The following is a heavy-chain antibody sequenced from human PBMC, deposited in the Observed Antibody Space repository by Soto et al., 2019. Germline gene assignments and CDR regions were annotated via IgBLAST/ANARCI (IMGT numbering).Heavy chain of an antibody. CDR3: ARGPSGDKVDY. Sequence: SETLSLTCTVSGGSISSYYWSWIRQPPGKGLEWIGYIYYSGSTNYNPSLKSRVTISVDTSKNQFSLQLRSVTAADTAVYYCARGPSGDKVDYWGQGTLVTVSS. V-gene: IGHV4-59*08. D-gene: IGHD7-27*01. J-gene: IGHJ4*02. CDR2: IYYSGST. CDR1: GGSISSYY.